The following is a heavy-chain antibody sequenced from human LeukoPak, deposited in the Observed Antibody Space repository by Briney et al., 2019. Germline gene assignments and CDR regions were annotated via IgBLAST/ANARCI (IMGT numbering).Heavy chain of an antibody. CDR2: ISGGTGTP. V-gene: IGHV3-23*01. J-gene: IGHJ4*02. CDR3: AKRRTTVITMDYFDY. D-gene: IGHD4-17*01. CDR1: GFTFSSYA. Sequence: GGSLRLSCAASGFTFSSYAMSWARQAPGKGLEWVSGISGGTGTPFYADSVKGRFTISRDNSKNTLYLQMSSLRGEDTAVYFCAKRRTTVITMDYFDYWGQGTLVTVSS.